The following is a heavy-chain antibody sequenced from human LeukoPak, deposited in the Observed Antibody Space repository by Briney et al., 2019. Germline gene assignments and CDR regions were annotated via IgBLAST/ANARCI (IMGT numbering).Heavy chain of an antibody. CDR2: IKQDGSEK. CDR1: GFTFSSYE. J-gene: IGHJ6*03. D-gene: IGHD2-8*01. CDR3: AKDRCSNGIGCYYYYMDV. Sequence: PGGSLRLSCAASGFTFSSYEMNWVRQAPGKGLEWVANIKQDGSEKYYVDSVKGRLTISRDNAKNSLYLQMNSLRAEDTAVYYCAKDRCSNGIGCYYYYMDVWGKGTTVTISS. V-gene: IGHV3-7*01.